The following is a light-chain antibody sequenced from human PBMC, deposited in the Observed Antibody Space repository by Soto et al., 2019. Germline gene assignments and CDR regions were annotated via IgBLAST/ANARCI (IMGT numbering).Light chain of an antibody. V-gene: IGLV4-60*03. J-gene: IGLJ1*01. CDR1: SGPMCYI. CDR2: LEGSGSY. CDR3: ETWDSNTLYV. Sequence: QLVLTQSSSSSAFLGSSVKLTCHLSSGPMCYIIAWHQQLPGKAPRYLMKLEGSGSYNKGSGVPDRFSGSSSGADRYLNISNLQSDDEADYYCETWDSNTLYVFGTGTKVTVL.